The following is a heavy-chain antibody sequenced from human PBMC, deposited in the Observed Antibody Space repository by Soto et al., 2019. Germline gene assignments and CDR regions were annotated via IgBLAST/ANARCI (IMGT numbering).Heavy chain of an antibody. Sequence: PGGSLRLSCAASGFTFSSYAMHWVRQAPGKGLEYVSAISSNGGSTYYANSVKGRFTISRDNSKNTLYLQMGSLRAEDMAVYYCARVGYDSSGYYYWGQGTLVTVSS. CDR2: ISSNGGST. CDR3: ARVGYDSSGYYY. CDR1: GFTFSSYA. D-gene: IGHD3-22*01. J-gene: IGHJ4*02. V-gene: IGHV3-64*01.